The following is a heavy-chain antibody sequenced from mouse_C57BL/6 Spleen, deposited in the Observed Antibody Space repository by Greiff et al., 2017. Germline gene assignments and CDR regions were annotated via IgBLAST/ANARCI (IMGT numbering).Heavy chain of an antibody. CDR3: ARCYDYGGEYAMDY. Sequence: EVKLMESGGGLVKPGGSLKLSCAASGFTFSDYGMHWVRQAPEKGLEWVAYISSGSSTIYYADTVKGRFTISRDNAKNTLFLQMTSLRSEDTAMYYCARCYDYGGEYAMDYWGQGTSVTVSS. J-gene: IGHJ4*01. V-gene: IGHV5-17*01. CDR2: ISSGSSTI. CDR1: GFTFSDYG. D-gene: IGHD2-4*01.